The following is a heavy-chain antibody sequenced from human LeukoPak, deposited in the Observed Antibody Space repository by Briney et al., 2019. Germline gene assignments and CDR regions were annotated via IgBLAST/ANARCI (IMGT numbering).Heavy chain of an antibody. CDR1: GFTLSSHW. D-gene: IGHD2-21*02. CDR3: AREHCGGDCYSYYFDY. CDR2: IKQDGSEK. J-gene: IGHJ4*02. Sequence: GGSLRLSCAASGFTLSSHWMSWVRQAPGKGLEWVAKIKQDGSEKDYVDSVKGRFTISRDNAKNSLYLQMNSLRAEDTAVYYCAREHCGGDCYSYYFDYWGQGTLVTVSS. V-gene: IGHV3-7*03.